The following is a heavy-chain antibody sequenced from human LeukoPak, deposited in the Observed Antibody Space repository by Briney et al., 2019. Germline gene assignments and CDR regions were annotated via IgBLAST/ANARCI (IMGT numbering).Heavy chain of an antibody. D-gene: IGHD2-15*01. V-gene: IGHV3-48*04. J-gene: IGHJ3*02. Sequence: GGSLRLSCEASGFTFSTYTMNWVRQAPGKGLEWVSYISSRGTTIYNADSVKGRFTISRDNAKNSLYLQMNSLRAEDTAVYYCARDSIVDGAFDIWGQGTMVTVSS. CDR2: ISSRGTTI. CDR1: GFTFSTYT. CDR3: ARDSIVDGAFDI.